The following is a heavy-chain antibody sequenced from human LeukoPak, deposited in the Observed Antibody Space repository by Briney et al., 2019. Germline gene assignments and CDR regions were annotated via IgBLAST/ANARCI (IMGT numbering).Heavy chain of an antibody. CDR2: ISSSSSYI. CDR3: ARDGGIAARLYYFDY. CDR1: GFTFSSYS. J-gene: IGHJ4*02. D-gene: IGHD6-6*01. Sequence: PGGSLRLSCAASGFTFSSYSMNWVRQAPGKGLEWVSSISSSSSYIYYADSVMGRFTISRDNAKNSLYLQMNSLRAEDTAVYYCARDGGIAARLYYFDYWGQGTLVTVSS. V-gene: IGHV3-21*01.